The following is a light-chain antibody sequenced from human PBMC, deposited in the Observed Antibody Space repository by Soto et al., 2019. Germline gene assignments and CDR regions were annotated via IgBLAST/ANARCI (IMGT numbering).Light chain of an antibody. CDR3: QKYNNWWT. Sequence: EIVMTQSPATLSVSPGERATLSCRASQSVSNNLAWYQKKPGQAPRLLIYGASTRSTGIPARFSGSGSGTEFTLTISSVQSEDFAVFYCQKYNNWWTFGQGTRVEIK. V-gene: IGKV3-15*01. CDR1: QSVSNN. J-gene: IGKJ1*01. CDR2: GAS.